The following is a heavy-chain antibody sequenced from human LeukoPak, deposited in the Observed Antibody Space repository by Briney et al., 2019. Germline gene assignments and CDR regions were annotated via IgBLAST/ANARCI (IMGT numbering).Heavy chain of an antibody. J-gene: IGHJ4*02. CDR1: GGSISSSSYY. CDR2: IYYSGST. V-gene: IGHV4-39*01. CDR3: ASRTRMTTVFSFYY. D-gene: IGHD4-11*01. Sequence: SETLSLTCTVSGGSISSSSYYWGWIRQPPGKGLEWIGSIYYSGSTYYNPSLKRRATISVDTSRNQFSLKLSSVTAADTAVYYCASRTRMTTVFSFYYWGQGTLVTVSS.